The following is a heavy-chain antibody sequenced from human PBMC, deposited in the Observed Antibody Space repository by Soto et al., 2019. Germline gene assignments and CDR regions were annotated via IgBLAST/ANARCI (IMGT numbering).Heavy chain of an antibody. CDR2: ISGSGGST. J-gene: IGHJ6*02. V-gene: IGHV3-23*01. CDR3: AKEGRNIVVVPAAIDV. Sequence: GGSLRLSCAASGFTFSSYAMSWVRQAPGKGLEWVSAISGSGGSTYYADSVKGRFTISRDNSKNTLYLQMNSLRAEDTAVYYCAKEGRNIVVVPAAIDVWGQGTTVTVSS. D-gene: IGHD2-2*01. CDR1: GFTFSSYA.